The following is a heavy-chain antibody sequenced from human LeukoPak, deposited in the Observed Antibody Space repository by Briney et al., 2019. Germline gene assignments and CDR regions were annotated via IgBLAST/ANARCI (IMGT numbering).Heavy chain of an antibody. J-gene: IGHJ4*02. CDR3: ASWGAGGNS. CDR2: INPDGSGK. V-gene: IGHV3-7*01. Sequence: GGSLRLSCEASGFTLSTYWMNWVRQVPGKGLDWVANINPDGSGKRYVDSVKGRFTIARDNADNSLSLQMNSPRAEDTAVYYCASWGAGGNSWGQGTLVTVSS. CDR1: GFTLSTYW. D-gene: IGHD3-16*01.